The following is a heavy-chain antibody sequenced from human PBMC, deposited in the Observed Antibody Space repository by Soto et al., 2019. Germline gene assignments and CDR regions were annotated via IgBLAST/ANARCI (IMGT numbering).Heavy chain of an antibody. D-gene: IGHD1-26*01. Sequence: PGGSLRLSCAASGFTFSNYAMSWILQAPGKGLEWASTIRETGNTYYADSVRGRFATSRDNSENTLYLQMSSLRAEDTAVYYCAKQQMGVIRALDYWGQGTLVTVSS. J-gene: IGHJ4*02. V-gene: IGHV3-23*01. CDR3: AKQQMGVIRALDY. CDR2: IRETGNT. CDR1: GFTFSNYA.